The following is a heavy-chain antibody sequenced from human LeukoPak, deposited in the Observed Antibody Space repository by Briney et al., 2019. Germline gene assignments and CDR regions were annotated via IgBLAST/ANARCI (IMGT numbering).Heavy chain of an antibody. Sequence: SVKASCKASGGTFSSYAISWVRQAPGQGLEWMGGIIPIFGTANYAQKFQGRVTITTDESTSTAYMELSSLRSEDTAVYYCARARRYGDYSLTGWGQGTLVTVSS. D-gene: IGHD4-17*01. CDR3: ARARRYGDYSLTG. J-gene: IGHJ4*02. CDR2: IIPIFGTA. V-gene: IGHV1-69*05. CDR1: GGTFSSYA.